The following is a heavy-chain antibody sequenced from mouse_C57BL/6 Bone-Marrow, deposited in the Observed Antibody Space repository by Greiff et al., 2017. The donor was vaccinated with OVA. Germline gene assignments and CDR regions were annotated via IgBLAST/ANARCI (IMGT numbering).Heavy chain of an antibody. J-gene: IGHJ4*01. D-gene: IGHD4-1*01. CDR1: GFTFSDAW. CDR2: IRNKANNHAT. CDR3: TRGGWDVSYAMDY. Sequence: EVQLQESGGGLVQPGGSMKLSCAASGFTFSDAWMDWVRQSPEKGLEWVAEIRNKANNHATYYAESVKGRFTISRDDSKSSVYLQMNGLRAEDTGIYYCTRGGWDVSYAMDYWGQGTSVTVSS. V-gene: IGHV6-6*01.